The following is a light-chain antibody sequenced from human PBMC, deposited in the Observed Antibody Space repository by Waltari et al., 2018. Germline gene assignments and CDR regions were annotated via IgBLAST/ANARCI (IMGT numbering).Light chain of an antibody. J-gene: IGLJ2*01. CDR2: DVS. V-gene: IGLV2-14*03. CDR3: SSYTSSSTRV. CDR1: SSDVGGYNY. Sequence: QSALTQPASVSGSPGQSLTISCTGTSSDVGGYNYVSWYQQHPGKAPKLIIYDVSNRTSGVSNRLSGSKSGNTASRTISGLQAEDEADDYGSSYTSSSTRVFGGGTKLTVL.